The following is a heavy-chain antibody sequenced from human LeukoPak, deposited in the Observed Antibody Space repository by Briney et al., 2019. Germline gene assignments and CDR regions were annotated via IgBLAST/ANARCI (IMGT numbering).Heavy chain of an antibody. Sequence: SETLSLTCTVSGGSISSYYWSWIRQPAGKGLEWIGRIYTSGSTNYNPSLKSRVTMSVDTSKNRFSLKLSSVTAADTAVYYCARGEGRGITMVRGVIAYFDYWGQGTLVTVSS. CDR3: ARGEGRGITMVRGVIAYFDY. V-gene: IGHV4-4*07. J-gene: IGHJ4*02. CDR2: IYTSGST. D-gene: IGHD3-10*01. CDR1: GGSISSYY.